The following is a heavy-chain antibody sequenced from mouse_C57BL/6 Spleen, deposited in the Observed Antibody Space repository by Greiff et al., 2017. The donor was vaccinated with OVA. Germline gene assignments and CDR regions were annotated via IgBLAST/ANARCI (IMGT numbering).Heavy chain of an antibody. CDR1: GYTFTSYW. J-gene: IGHJ4*01. Sequence: VQLQQSGTVLARPGASVKMSCKTSGYTFTSYWMHWVKPRPGQGLEWIGAIYPGTSDTSYNQKFKGKAKLTAVTSASTAYMGLSSLTNEDSAVYYCTSQDRGDYAMDYWGQGTSVTVSS. CDR2: IYPGTSDT. D-gene: IGHD2-14*01. CDR3: TSQDRGDYAMDY. V-gene: IGHV1-5*01.